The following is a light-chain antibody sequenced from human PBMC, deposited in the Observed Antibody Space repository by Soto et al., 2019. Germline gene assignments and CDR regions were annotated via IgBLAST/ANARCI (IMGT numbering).Light chain of an antibody. CDR1: SSNIGSNT. Sequence: QSVLTQPPSASGTPGQRVTISCSGSSSNIGSNTVNWYQQLPGTAPKLLIYSNSQRPSGVPDRFSGSKSGTSASLAIRGLQSEDEADYYCSAWDDSLSGYVFGTGTKLPVL. CDR3: SAWDDSLSGYV. J-gene: IGLJ1*01. CDR2: SNS. V-gene: IGLV1-44*01.